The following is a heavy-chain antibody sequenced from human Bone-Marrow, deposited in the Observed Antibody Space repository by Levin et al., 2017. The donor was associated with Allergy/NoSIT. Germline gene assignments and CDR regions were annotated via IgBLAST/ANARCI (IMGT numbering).Heavy chain of an antibody. J-gene: IGHJ4*02. V-gene: IGHV3-9*01. D-gene: IGHD3-22*01. Sequence: AGGSLRLSCAASGFTFDDYAMHWVRQAPGKGLEWVSGISWNSGSIGYADSVKGRFTISRDNAKNSLYLQMNSLRAEDTALYYCAKGAYYYDSSGYSPFAYWGQGTLVTVSS. CDR1: GFTFDDYA. CDR2: ISWNSGSI. CDR3: AKGAYYYDSSGYSPFAY.